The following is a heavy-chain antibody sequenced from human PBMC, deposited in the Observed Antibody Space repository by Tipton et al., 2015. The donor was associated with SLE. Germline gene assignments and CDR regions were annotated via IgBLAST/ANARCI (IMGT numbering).Heavy chain of an antibody. Sequence: TLYLTCAVYGGSFSGYYWSWIRQPPGKGLEWIGEINHSGSTNYNPSLRSRVTISVDTSKNQFSLKLSSVAAADTAVYYCARWGRTMIHWYFDLWGRGTLVTVSS. CDR2: INHSGST. CDR3: ARWGRTMIHWYFDL. J-gene: IGHJ2*01. V-gene: IGHV4-34*01. D-gene: IGHD3-22*01. CDR1: GGSFSGYY.